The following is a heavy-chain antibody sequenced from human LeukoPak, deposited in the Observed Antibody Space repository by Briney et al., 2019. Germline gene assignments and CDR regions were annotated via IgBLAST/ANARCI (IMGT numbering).Heavy chain of an antibody. V-gene: IGHV1-2*02. CDR1: GYTFSGYY. J-gene: IGHJ4*02. D-gene: IGHD3-22*01. CDR3: ATLGDSSGYYLRDY. Sequence: ASVKVSCKASGYTFSGYYMHWVRQAPGQGLEWMGLVNPNNGGTNYAQNFQGRVTMARDTSINTAYMELNSLISDDTALYYCATLGDSSGYYLRDYWGQGTPVTVSS. CDR2: VNPNNGGT.